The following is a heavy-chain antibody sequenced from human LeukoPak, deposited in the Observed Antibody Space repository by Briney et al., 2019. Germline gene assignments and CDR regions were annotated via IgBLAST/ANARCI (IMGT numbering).Heavy chain of an antibody. Sequence: PSETLSLTCTVSGGSITSNFWSWVRQPPGKGLEWIGYLYNSVSTRYNPSLKSRATISGDTSKNQSSLKLNSVPAADTAVYYCARALPNWNPPDYWGRGTLVTVSS. D-gene: IGHD1-1*01. V-gene: IGHV4-59*08. CDR2: LYNSVST. J-gene: IGHJ4*02. CDR1: GGSITSNF. CDR3: ARALPNWNPPDY.